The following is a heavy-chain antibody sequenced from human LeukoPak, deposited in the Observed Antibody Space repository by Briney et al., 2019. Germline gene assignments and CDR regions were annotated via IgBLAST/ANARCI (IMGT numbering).Heavy chain of an antibody. J-gene: IGHJ4*02. V-gene: IGHV3-48*01. CDR3: ARERIPGYFDY. CDR2: ISRSSRTI. CDR1: GFTFSNHS. Sequence: GGSLRLSCAASGFTFSNHSMDWVRQAPGKGLEWVSYISRSSRTIYYADSVKGRFTISRDNGKNSLYLQMKSLRAEDTAVYYYARERIPGYFDYWGQGSLVTVSS.